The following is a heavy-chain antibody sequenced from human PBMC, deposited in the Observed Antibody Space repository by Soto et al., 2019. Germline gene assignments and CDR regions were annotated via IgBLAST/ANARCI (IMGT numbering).Heavy chain of an antibody. Sequence: EVQLVESGGGLVQPGGSLRLSCAASGFTVSSNYMSWVRQAPGKGLEWVSVIYSGGSTYYADSVKGRFTISRDNSKNTLYLQMNSLRAEDTAVYYCARDRAAVAGIGDYWGQGTLVTVSS. CDR2: IYSGGST. V-gene: IGHV3-66*01. CDR1: GFTVSSNY. CDR3: ARDRAAVAGIGDY. D-gene: IGHD6-19*01. J-gene: IGHJ4*02.